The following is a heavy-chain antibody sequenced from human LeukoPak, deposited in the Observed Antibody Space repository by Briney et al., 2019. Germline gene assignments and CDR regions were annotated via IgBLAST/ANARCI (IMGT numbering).Heavy chain of an antibody. J-gene: IGHJ4*02. V-gene: IGHV3-33*01. D-gene: IGHD3-22*01. Sequence: GGSLRLSCAASGFTFSSYGMHWVRQAPGKGLEWVAVIWYDGSNKYYADSVKGRFTISRDNPKNTLYLRMNSLRAEDTAVYYCAREHYNYYDNSGSIDYWGQGTLVTVSS. CDR1: GFTFSSYG. CDR2: IWYDGSNK. CDR3: AREHYNYYDNSGSIDY.